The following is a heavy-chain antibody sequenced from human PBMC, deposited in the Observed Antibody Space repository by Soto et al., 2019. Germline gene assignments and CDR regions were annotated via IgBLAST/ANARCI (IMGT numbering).Heavy chain of an antibody. CDR3: AREKSIVVLLAATHHNWFYP. V-gene: IGHV4-4*02. D-gene: IGHD2-15*01. Sequence: PSETLSLTCAVSGGSISSSNWWSWVRQPPGKGLEWIGEIYHSGSTNYNPSLKSRVTISVDKSKNQFSLKLSSVTAADTAVYYCAREKSIVVLLAATHHNWFYPWGQGTLVPVSS. CDR1: GGSISSSNW. J-gene: IGHJ5*02. CDR2: IYHSGST.